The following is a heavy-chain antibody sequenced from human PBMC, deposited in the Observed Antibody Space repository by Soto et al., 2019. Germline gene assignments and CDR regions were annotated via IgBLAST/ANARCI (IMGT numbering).Heavy chain of an antibody. Sequence: PGEALKISCKGAGYSFTSYWISLGRQMPGKGLELVGRIDPSDSYTNYSPSIQGHDTIAGDKSTTNTYLKWSSLKPSDTAMYYCTTTGAYYYDILTGYPTYGMDVWGQGTTVTVSS. J-gene: IGHJ6*02. CDR2: IDPSDSYT. CDR1: GYSFTSYW. CDR3: TTTGAYYYDILTGYPTYGMDV. V-gene: IGHV5-10-1*01. D-gene: IGHD3-9*01.